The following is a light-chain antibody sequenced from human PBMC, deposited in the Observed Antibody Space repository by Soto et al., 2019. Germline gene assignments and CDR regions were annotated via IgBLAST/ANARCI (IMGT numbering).Light chain of an antibody. J-gene: IGKJ3*01. CDR1: QSVSSN. CDR2: GAS. Sequence: EIVMTQSPATLSVSPGERATLSCRASQSVSSNLAWYQQKPGQAPRLLLYGASTRATGIPARFSGSGSGTEFTLTISSLQSEDFALYYCQQYNNWLRTFGPGTKVDIK. V-gene: IGKV3-15*01. CDR3: QQYNNWLRT.